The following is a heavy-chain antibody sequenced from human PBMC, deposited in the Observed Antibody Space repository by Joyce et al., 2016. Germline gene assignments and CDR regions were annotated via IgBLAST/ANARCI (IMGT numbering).Heavy chain of an antibody. Sequence: QVQLMQSGAEVKKPGASVKVSCKASGYTFTDYYMHWVRQAPGEGREWMGRINPNSGGTKIAQKFQARVTMTRDTSISRAFMVLSRLRSDDTAIYFCARSSNDWYGPTDYWGQGTLVTVSS. J-gene: IGHJ4*02. CDR2: INPNSGGT. CDR1: GYTFTDYY. D-gene: IGHD6-19*01. V-gene: IGHV1-2*06. CDR3: ARSSNDWYGPTDY.